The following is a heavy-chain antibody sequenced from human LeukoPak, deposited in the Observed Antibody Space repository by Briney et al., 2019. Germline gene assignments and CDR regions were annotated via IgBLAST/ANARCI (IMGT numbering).Heavy chain of an antibody. CDR3: ARSYYYDSSGYYSN. CDR1: GYTFTSYA. CDR2: INTNTGNP. D-gene: IGHD3-22*01. Sequence: ASLKVSCKASGYTFTSYAMIWVRQVPGQGLEWMGWINTNTGNPTYAQGFTGRFVFSLDTSVSTAYLQISSLKAEDTAVYYCARSYYYDSSGYYSNWGQGTLVTVSS. V-gene: IGHV7-4-1*02. J-gene: IGHJ4*02.